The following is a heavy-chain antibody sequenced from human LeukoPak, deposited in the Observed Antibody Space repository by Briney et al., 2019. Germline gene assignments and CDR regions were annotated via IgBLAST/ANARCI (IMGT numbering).Heavy chain of an antibody. J-gene: IGHJ4*02. Sequence: GGSLRLSCAASGFTFSSYAMSWVRQAPGKGLEWVSAISGSGGSTYYADSMKGRFTISRDNSKNTLYLQMNSLRAEDTAVYYCATGIAVAASFDYWGQGTLVTVSS. CDR1: GFTFSSYA. D-gene: IGHD6-19*01. CDR2: ISGSGGST. V-gene: IGHV3-23*01. CDR3: ATGIAVAASFDY.